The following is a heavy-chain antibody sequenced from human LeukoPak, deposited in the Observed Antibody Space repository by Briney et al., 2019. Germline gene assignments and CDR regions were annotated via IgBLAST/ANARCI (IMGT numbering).Heavy chain of an antibody. Sequence: ASVKVSCKASGYTFTDYYMYWVRQAPGQGLEWMGWINPNGGGTYYAQKFQGRVTMTRDTSISTAYMELSGLRSDDTAVYYCARPRVERYYDRSGSFDYWGQGTLVTVPS. CDR1: GYTFTDYY. J-gene: IGHJ4*02. V-gene: IGHV1-2*02. CDR2: INPNGGGT. CDR3: ARPRVERYYDRSGSFDY. D-gene: IGHD3-22*01.